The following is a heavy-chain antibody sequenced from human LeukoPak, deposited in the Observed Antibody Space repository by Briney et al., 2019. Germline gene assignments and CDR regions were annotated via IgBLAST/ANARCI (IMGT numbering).Heavy chain of an antibody. V-gene: IGHV5-51*01. CDR3: ARRPLDILTGYPFDY. Sequence: GESLKISCKGSGYSFTSYWIGWVRQMPGRGLEWMGIVHPGDSETRYSPSFQGQVTISADRSINTAYLQWSSLKASDTAIYYCARRPLDILTGYPFDYWGQGTMVTVSS. CDR1: GYSFTSYW. J-gene: IGHJ3*01. CDR2: VHPGDSET. D-gene: IGHD3-9*01.